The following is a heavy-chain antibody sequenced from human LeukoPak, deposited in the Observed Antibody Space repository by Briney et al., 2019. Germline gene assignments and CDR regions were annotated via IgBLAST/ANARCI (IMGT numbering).Heavy chain of an antibody. Sequence: KPSETLSLTCAVYGGSFSGYYWSWIRQPPGKGLEWIGEINHSGSTNYNPSLKSRVTISVDTSKNQFSLKLSSVTAADTAVYYCARGTTVTTSDYWGQGTLVTVFS. CDR1: GGSFSGYY. D-gene: IGHD4-17*01. V-gene: IGHV4-34*01. CDR3: ARGTTVTTSDY. CDR2: INHSGST. J-gene: IGHJ4*02.